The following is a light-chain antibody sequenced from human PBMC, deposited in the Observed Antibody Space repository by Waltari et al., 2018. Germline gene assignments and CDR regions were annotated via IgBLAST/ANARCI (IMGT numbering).Light chain of an antibody. V-gene: IGKV3-11*01. J-gene: IGKJ4*01. CDR3: QQLSTYPLN. CDR2: DAS. Sequence: EIVLTQSPATLSLSPGERATLSCRASQSVSSYLAWYQQKPGQAPRLLIYDASTRATGIPARFSGSGSGTDFTLTISSLEPEDFATYFCQQLSTYPLNFGGGTKVE. CDR1: QSVSSY.